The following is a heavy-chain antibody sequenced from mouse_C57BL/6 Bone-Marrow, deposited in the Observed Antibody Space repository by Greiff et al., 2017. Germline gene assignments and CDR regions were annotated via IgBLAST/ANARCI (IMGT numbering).Heavy chain of an antibody. V-gene: IGHV5-2*01. J-gene: IGHJ4*01. CDR2: INSDGGST. Sequence: EVQGVESGGGLVQPGESLKLSCESNEYEFPSHDMSWVRKTPEKRLELVAAINSDGGSTYYPDTMERRFIISRDNTKKTLYLQTSSLRSEDTALYYCASYGNYVDYYAMDYWGQGTSVTVSS. CDR1: EYEFPSHD. CDR3: ASYGNYVDYYAMDY. D-gene: IGHD2-1*01.